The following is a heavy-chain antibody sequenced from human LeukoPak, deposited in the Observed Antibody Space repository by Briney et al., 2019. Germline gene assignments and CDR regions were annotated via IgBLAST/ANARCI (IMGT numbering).Heavy chain of an antibody. CDR2: ISAYNGNT. CDR3: ARDLSKGDSSGYYIPSGAFDI. Sequence: ASVKVSCKASGYTFTSYGISWVRQAPGQGLEWMGWISAYNGNTNYAQKLQGRVTMTTDTSTSTAYMELRSLRSDDTAVYYCARDLSKGDSSGYYIPSGAFDIWGQGTMVTVSS. D-gene: IGHD3-22*01. J-gene: IGHJ3*02. CDR1: GYTFTSYG. V-gene: IGHV1-18*01.